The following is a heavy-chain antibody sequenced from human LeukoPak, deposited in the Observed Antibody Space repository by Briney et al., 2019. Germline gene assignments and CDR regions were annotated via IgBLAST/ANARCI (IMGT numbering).Heavy chain of an antibody. V-gene: IGHV4-34*01. D-gene: IGHD3-22*01. Sequence: SETLSLTCAVYGGSFSGYYWSWIRQPPGKGLEWIGEINHSGSTNYNPSLKSRVTISVDTSKNHFSLKLTSVTAADTAVYFCATDDYDSAVYSYWGQGTLVTVSS. CDR3: ATDDYDSAVYSY. CDR1: GGSFSGYY. J-gene: IGHJ4*02. CDR2: INHSGST.